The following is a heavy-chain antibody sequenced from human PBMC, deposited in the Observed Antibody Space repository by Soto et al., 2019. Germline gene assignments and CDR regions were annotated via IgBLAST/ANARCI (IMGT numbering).Heavy chain of an antibody. D-gene: IGHD2-15*01. CDR1: GGSISGGGFS. CDR2: ILHTGGT. CDR3: VRTVGWLDP. Sequence: SETLSLTCAVSGGSISGGGFSWGWIRQPPGKGLEWIGYILHTGGTQYNPSLKSRITINPDTSKNQFSLQLNSVSPGDTAVYYCVRTVGWLDPWGQGILVTVSS. J-gene: IGHJ5*02. V-gene: IGHV4-30-2*05.